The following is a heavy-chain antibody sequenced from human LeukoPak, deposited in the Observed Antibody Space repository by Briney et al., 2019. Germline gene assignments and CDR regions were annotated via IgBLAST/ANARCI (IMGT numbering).Heavy chain of an antibody. CDR1: GFTFSDYY. Sequence: PGGSLRLSCAASGFTFSDYYMSWIRQAPGKGLEWASYISSSGSTIYYADSVKGRFTISRDNAKNSLYLQMNGLRAEDTAVYYCAKDLGYSSGKADVWGQGTTVTVSS. CDR2: ISSSGSTI. D-gene: IGHD6-19*01. V-gene: IGHV3-11*01. CDR3: AKDLGYSSGKADV. J-gene: IGHJ6*02.